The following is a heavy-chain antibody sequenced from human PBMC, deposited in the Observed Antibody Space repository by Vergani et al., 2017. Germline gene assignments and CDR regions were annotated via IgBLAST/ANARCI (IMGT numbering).Heavy chain of an antibody. CDR3: AVVDTAMVTYYYYYMDV. V-gene: IGHV1-69*01. D-gene: IGHD5-18*01. CDR1: GGTFSSYA. Sequence: QVQLVQSGAEVKKPGSSVKVSCKASGGTFSSYAISWVRQAPGQGLEWMGGIIPSFGTANYAQNFQGRVTITADESTCTAYMERSSLRSEDTAVYYCAVVDTAMVTYYYYYMDVWGKGTTVTVSS. J-gene: IGHJ6*03. CDR2: IIPSFGTA.